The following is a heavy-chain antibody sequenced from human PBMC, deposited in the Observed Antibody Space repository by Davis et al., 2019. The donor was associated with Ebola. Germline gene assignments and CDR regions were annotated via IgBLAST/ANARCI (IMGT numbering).Heavy chain of an antibody. D-gene: IGHD2-21*01. CDR1: GGSISSYY. CDR2: IYNSGST. CDR3: ARGGGMWAFDI. Sequence: SETLSLTCTVSGGSISSYYWSWIRQPPGKGLEWIGYIYNSGSTNYNPSLKSRVTISVDTSKNQFSLKLSSVTAADTAVYYCARGGGMWAFDIWGQGTMVTVSS. V-gene: IGHV4-59*01. J-gene: IGHJ3*02.